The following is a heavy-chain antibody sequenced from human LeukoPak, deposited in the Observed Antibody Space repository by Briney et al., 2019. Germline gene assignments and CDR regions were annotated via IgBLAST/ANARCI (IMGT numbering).Heavy chain of an antibody. CDR1: GYTLTSYY. D-gene: IGHD3-3*01. CDR2: INPSGGST. CDR3: ARAVSGYDIWSWNAFDI. J-gene: IGHJ3*02. V-gene: IGHV1-46*01. Sequence: ASVKVSCKASGYTLTSYYMHWVRQAPGQGLEWMGIINPSGGSTSYAQKFQGRVTMTRDTSTSTVYMELSSLRSEDTAVYYCARAVSGYDIWSWNAFDIWGQGTMVTVSS.